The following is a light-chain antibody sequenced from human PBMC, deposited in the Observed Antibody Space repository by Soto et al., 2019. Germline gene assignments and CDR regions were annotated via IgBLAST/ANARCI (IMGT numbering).Light chain of an antibody. J-gene: IGKJ5*01. V-gene: IGKV3-20*01. CDR3: QQYGSSPIT. CDR1: QSVSSNY. CDR2: GAS. Sequence: EILLTQSPGTVALSLGERSTLSCSASQSVSSNYLAWYQQKPGQAPRRLIYGASSRATGIPDRFSGSGSETDFTFTISRLEPEDFAVYYCQQYGSSPITFGQGTGLEIK.